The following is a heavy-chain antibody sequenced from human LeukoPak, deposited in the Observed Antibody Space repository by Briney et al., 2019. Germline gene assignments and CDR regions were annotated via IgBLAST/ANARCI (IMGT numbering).Heavy chain of an antibody. J-gene: IGHJ4*02. V-gene: IGHV3-74*01. Sequence: GGSLRLSCAASGFTFNNYWMHWVRQAPGKGLEWVSRLKTDGSRTNYADSMEGRFTISRDNTKNTLYLQMNSLRAEDTAIYYCSRDHPGSNSLNSWGQGTLVTVSS. CDR1: GFTFNNYW. D-gene: IGHD4-11*01. CDR2: LKTDGSRT. CDR3: SRDHPGSNSLNS.